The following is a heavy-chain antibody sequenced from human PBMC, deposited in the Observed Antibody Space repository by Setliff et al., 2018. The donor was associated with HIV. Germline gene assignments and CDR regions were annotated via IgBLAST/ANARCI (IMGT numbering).Heavy chain of an antibody. Sequence: PGGSLRLSCAASGFIFSSYEMNWVRQAPGKGLEWVSYISSSGSPIHYADSVRGRFTISRDNAKKSLYLQMNSLRAEDTAVYYCARGDPTILVVPAAFFDYWGQGTLVTVSS. V-gene: IGHV3-48*03. CDR3: ARGDPTILVVPAAFFDY. D-gene: IGHD2-2*01. CDR2: ISSSGSPI. CDR1: GFIFSSYE. J-gene: IGHJ4*02.